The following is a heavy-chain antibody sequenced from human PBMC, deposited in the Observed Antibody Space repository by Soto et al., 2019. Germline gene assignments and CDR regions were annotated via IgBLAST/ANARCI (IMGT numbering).Heavy chain of an antibody. D-gene: IGHD3-3*01. CDR2: IYWDDDK. CDR1: GFSLSTSGVG. J-gene: IGHJ4*02. Sequence: QITLKESGPPLVKPTQTLTLTCTFSGFSLSTSGVGVGWIRQPPGKALEWLALIYWDDDKRYSPSLKSRLTITKDTSKNQVVLTMTNMDPVDTATYYCAHLFVGYDFWSGPDYWGQGTLVTVSS. V-gene: IGHV2-5*02. CDR3: AHLFVGYDFWSGPDY.